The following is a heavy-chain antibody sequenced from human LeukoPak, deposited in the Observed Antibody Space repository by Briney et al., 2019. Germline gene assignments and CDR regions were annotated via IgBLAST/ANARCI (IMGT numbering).Heavy chain of an antibody. CDR1: GYTFTSYY. V-gene: IGHV1-46*01. CDR2: INPSGGST. CDR3: ARDCGLRYFDWLLGNWFDP. D-gene: IGHD3-9*01. J-gene: IGHJ5*02. Sequence: ASVKVSCKASGYTFTSYYMHWERQAPGQGLEWMGIINPSGGSTSYAQKFQGRVTMTRDTSTSTVYMELSSLRSEDTAVYYCARDCGLRYFDWLLGNWFDPWGQGTLVTVSS.